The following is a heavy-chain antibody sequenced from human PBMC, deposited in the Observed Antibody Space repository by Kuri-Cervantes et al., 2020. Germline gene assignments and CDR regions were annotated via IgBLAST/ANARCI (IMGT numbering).Heavy chain of an antibody. J-gene: IGHJ4*02. Sequence: GESLKISCAASGFTFSSYSMNWVRQAPGKGLEWVAVIWYDGSNKYYADSVKGRFTISRDNSKNTLYLQMNSLRAEDTAVYYCAWGRSHSGSFLFDYWGQGTLVTVSS. D-gene: IGHD1-26*01. CDR2: IWYDGSNK. CDR3: AWGRSHSGSFLFDY. V-gene: IGHV3-33*08. CDR1: GFTFSSYS.